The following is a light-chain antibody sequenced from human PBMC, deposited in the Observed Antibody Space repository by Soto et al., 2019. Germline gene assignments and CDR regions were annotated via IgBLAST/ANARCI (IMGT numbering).Light chain of an antibody. CDR2: SNN. CDR3: ATWDDSLNGPV. CDR1: SSKIGSNT. J-gene: IGLJ7*01. V-gene: IGLV1-44*01. Sequence: QSVLTQPPSASGTPGQRVTISCSGSSSKIGSNTVNWYQQLPGTAPKLLIYSNNQRPSGVPDRFSGSKSGTSASLAISGLQTEDEADYYCATWDDSLNGPVFGGGTQRTVL.